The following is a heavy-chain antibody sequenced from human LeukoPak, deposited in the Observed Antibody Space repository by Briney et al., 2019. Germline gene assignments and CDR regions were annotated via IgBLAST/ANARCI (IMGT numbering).Heavy chain of an antibody. CDR1: GFTFSSYS. CDR2: ISSSSSYI. CDR3: ARDRSYCGGDCYSDDNYYYGMDV. V-gene: IGHV3-21*01. D-gene: IGHD2-21*02. J-gene: IGHJ6*02. Sequence: GGSLRLSCAASGFTFSSYSMNWVRQAPGKGLEWVSSISSSSSYIYYADSVKGRFTISRDNAKNSLYLQMNSLRAEDTAVYYCARDRSYCGGDCYSDDNYYYGMDVWGQGTTVTVSS.